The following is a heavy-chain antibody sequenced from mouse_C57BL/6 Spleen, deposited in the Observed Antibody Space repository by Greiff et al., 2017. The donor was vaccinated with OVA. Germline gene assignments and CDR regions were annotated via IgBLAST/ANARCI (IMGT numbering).Heavy chain of an antibody. CDR2: ISNLAYSI. V-gene: IGHV5-15*01. J-gene: IGHJ4*01. Sequence: EVQLVESGGGLVQPGGSLKLSCAASGFTFSDYGMAWVRQAPRKGPEWVAFISNLAYSIYYADTVTGRFTISRENAKNTLYLEMSSLRSEDTAMYYCARGEKDYYAMDYWGQGTSVTVSS. CDR1: GFTFSDYG. CDR3: ARGEKDYYAMDY.